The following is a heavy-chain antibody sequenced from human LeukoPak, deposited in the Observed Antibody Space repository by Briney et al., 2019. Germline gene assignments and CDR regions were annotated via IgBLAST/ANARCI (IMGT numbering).Heavy chain of an antibody. CDR1: GFTFSSYW. D-gene: IGHD2-2*01. Sequence: GGSLRLSCAASGFTFSSYWMNWVRQAPGKGLEWVSYISSSSATIYYADSVKGRFTISRDNSKNSLYLQLSSLRAEDTAVYYCARDYCSTTSCRYDFWGQGTLVTVSS. V-gene: IGHV3-48*01. J-gene: IGHJ4*02. CDR2: ISSSSATI. CDR3: ARDYCSTTSCRYDF.